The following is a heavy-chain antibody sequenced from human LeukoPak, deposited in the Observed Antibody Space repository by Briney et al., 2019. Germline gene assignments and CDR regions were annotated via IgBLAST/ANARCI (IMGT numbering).Heavy chain of an antibody. D-gene: IGHD3-10*01. V-gene: IGHV3-48*01. CDR3: ARDTMVRGVIQYYFDY. J-gene: IGHJ4*02. CDR2: ISSSSSTI. Sequence: PGGSLRLSCAASGFTFSSYSMNWVRQAPGKGLEWVSYISSSSSTIYYADSVKGRFTISRDNSKNTLYLQMNSLRAEDTAVYYCARDTMVRGVIQYYFDYWGQGTLVTVSS. CDR1: GFTFSSYS.